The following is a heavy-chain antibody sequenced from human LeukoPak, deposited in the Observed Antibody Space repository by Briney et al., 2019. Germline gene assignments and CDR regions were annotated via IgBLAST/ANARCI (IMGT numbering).Heavy chain of an antibody. CDR1: GFTFSSYG. J-gene: IGHJ4*02. V-gene: IGHV3-23*01. Sequence: PGGSLRLSCAASGFTFSSYGMSWVRRAPGKGPEWVSGISGSGGNTYYADSVKGRFSISRDNSQNTLYLQMNSLRAEDTAVYYCARDRVGYWGQGTLVTVSS. CDR2: ISGSGGNT. CDR3: ARDRVGY.